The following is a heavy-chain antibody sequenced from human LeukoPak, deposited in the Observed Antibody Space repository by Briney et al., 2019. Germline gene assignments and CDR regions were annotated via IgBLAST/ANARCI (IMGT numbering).Heavy chain of an antibody. D-gene: IGHD3-16*01. CDR2: INPNSGGT. CDR3: ARGVDRPTWLWAHPFDY. V-gene: IGHV1-2*02. Sequence: ASVKVSCKASGYTFTGYYMHWVRQAPGQGLEWMGWINPNSGGTNYAQKFQGRVTMTRDTSISTAYMELSSLRSEDTAVYYCARGVDRPTWLWAHPFDYWGQGTLVTVSS. CDR1: GYTFTGYY. J-gene: IGHJ4*02.